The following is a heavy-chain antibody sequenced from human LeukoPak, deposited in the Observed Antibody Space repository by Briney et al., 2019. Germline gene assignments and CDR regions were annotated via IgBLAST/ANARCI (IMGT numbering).Heavy chain of an antibody. CDR1: EFIFSDYF. CDR3: ARGDDSGFY. CDR2: ISDSGSTI. D-gene: IGHD3-10*01. J-gene: IGHJ4*02. Sequence: PGGSLRLSCAASEFIFSDYFMSWIRQAPGKGLEWVSYISDSGSTINYADSVKGRFTISRDNAKNSLYLQMNSLRVDDTAVYYCARGDDSGFYWGQGTLVTVSS. V-gene: IGHV3-11*01.